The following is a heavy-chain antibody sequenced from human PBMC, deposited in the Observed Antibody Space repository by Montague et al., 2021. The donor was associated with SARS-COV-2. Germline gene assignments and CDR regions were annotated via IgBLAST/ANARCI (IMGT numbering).Heavy chain of an antibody. J-gene: IGHJ6*02. CDR2: IYYSGST. Sequence: ETLSLTCTVSGGSISSSSYYWGWIRQPQGQGLEWIGYIYYSGSTYYNPSLKSRVTISVDTSKNQFSLKLSSVTAADTAVYYCARQSTRGITIFGVVTDYGRDVWGQGTTVTVSS. CDR3: ARQSTRGITIFGVVTDYGRDV. D-gene: IGHD3-3*01. CDR1: GGSISSSSYY. V-gene: IGHV4-39*01.